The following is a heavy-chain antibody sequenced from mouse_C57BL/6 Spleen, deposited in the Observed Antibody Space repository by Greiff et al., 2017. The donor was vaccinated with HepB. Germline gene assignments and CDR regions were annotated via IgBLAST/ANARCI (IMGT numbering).Heavy chain of an antibody. Sequence: LKQPGAELVKPGASVKLSCKASGYTFTSYWMHWVKQRPGQGLEWIGMIHPNSGSTNYNEKFKSKATLTVDKSSSTAYMQLSSLTSEDSAVYYCAIPLYYGSSYGYFDVWGTGTTVTVSS. J-gene: IGHJ1*03. CDR3: AIPLYYGSSYGYFDV. V-gene: IGHV1-64*01. D-gene: IGHD1-1*01. CDR1: GYTFTSYW. CDR2: IHPNSGST.